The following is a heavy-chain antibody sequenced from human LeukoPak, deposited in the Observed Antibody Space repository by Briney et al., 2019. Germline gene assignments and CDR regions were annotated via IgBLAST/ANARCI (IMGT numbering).Heavy chain of an antibody. CDR1: GFTFSSYA. CDR3: AKDLGTGILTGYDLLGY. Sequence: GGSLRLSCAASGFTFSSYAMSWVRQAPGKGLEWVSAISGSGGSTYYADSVKGRFTISRDNSKNTLYLQMNSLRAEDTAVDYCAKDLGTGILTGYDLLGYWGQGTLVTVSS. J-gene: IGHJ4*02. D-gene: IGHD3-9*01. V-gene: IGHV3-23*01. CDR2: ISGSGGST.